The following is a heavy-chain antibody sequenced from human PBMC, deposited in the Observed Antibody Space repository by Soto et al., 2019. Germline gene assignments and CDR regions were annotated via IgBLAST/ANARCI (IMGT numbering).Heavy chain of an antibody. CDR1: GCTFTSYD. CDR2: MNPNSGNT. V-gene: IGHV1-8*01. CDR3: AREDSGSYSPHWFDP. Sequence: ASVKVSCKASGCTFTSYDINWVRQATGQGLEWMGWMNPNSGNTGYAQKFQGRVTMTRNTSISTAYMELSSLRSEDTAVYYCAREDSGSYSPHWFDPWGQGTLVTVSS. D-gene: IGHD1-26*01. J-gene: IGHJ5*02.